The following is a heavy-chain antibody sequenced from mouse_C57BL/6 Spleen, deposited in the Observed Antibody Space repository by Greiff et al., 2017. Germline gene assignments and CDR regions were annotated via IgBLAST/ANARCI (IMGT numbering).Heavy chain of an antibody. CDR1: GYTFTSYW. J-gene: IGHJ4*01. Sequence: VQLQQPGAELVKPGASVKLSCKASGYTFTSYWMHWVKQRPGQGLEWIGMIHPNSGSTNYNEKFKSKATLTVDKSSSTAYMQLSSLTSEDSAVYYCARHDGYYGWDYYAMDYWGQGTSVTVSS. CDR3: ARHDGYYGWDYYAMDY. D-gene: IGHD2-3*01. V-gene: IGHV1-64*01. CDR2: IHPNSGST.